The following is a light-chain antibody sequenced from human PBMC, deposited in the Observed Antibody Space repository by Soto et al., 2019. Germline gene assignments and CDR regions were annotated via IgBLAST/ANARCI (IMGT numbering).Light chain of an antibody. CDR3: QQYNSYLYT. V-gene: IGKV1-5*03. CDR1: QTVMTW. CDR2: KAS. Sequence: DIRMNQSPPTLSASVGDTVAITCRASQTVMTWLAWYQQKPGQAPRLLIYKASKLQSGVPARFSGSGSGTEFTLTISGLQPDDFATYYCQQYNSYLYTFGQGTKLEI. J-gene: IGKJ2*01.